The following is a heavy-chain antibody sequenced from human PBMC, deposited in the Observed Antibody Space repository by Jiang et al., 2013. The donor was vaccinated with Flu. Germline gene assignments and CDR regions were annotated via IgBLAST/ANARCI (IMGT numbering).Heavy chain of an antibody. J-gene: IGHJ5*02. V-gene: IGHV4-4*07. Sequence: QLVESGPGLVKASETLSLTCAASGDSISRYYWSWIRLSAGKGLEWLGRVFPSGSTNFNPSLRSRLTLSVDTFRNQVYLNLTSVTAADTAIYLCARGPAAMGDDSPHNYFHPWGQGILVTVSS. CDR2: VFPSGST. D-gene: IGHD3-22*01. CDR3: ARGPAAMGDDSPHNYFHP. CDR1: GDSISRYY.